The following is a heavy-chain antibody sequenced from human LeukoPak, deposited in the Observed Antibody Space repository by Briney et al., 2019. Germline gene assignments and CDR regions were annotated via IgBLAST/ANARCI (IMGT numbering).Heavy chain of an antibody. CDR1: GYTLTELS. CDR3: ATGGKYSSSWYNFDY. D-gene: IGHD6-13*01. V-gene: IGHV1-24*01. Sequence: ASVKVSCRVSGYTLTELSMHWVRQAPGKGPEWMGGFDPEDGETIYAQKFQGRVTMTEDTSTDTAYMELSSLRSEDTAVYYCATGGKYSSSWYNFDYWGQGTLVTVSS. CDR2: FDPEDGET. J-gene: IGHJ4*02.